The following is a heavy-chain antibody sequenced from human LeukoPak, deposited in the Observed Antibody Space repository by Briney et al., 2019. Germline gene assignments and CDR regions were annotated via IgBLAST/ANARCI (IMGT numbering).Heavy chain of an antibody. CDR1: GFTFDDYG. J-gene: IGHJ4*02. D-gene: IGHD6-6*01. CDR2: FNWKGGST. CDR3: ARRPYSSSSHYFDY. V-gene: IGHV3-20*01. Sequence: GGSLRLSCAASGFTFDDYGMSWVRQAPGKGLEWVSGFNWKGGSTAYADSVKGRFTISRDNAKNSLYLEMNSLRAEDTALYHCARRPYSSSSHYFDYWGQGTLVTVSS.